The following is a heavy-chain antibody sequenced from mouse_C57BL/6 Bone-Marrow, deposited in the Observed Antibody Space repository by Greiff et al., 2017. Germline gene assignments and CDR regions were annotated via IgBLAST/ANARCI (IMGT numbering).Heavy chain of an antibody. J-gene: IGHJ4*01. CDR3: ARSYDYDFSMDY. Sequence: QVQLQQPGAELVKPGASVKLSCKASGYTFTSYWMHWVKQRPGQGLEWIGMIHPNSGSTNYNEKFKSKATLTVDKSSSTAYMQLSSLTSEDSAVYYCARSYDYDFSMDYWGQGTSVTVSS. D-gene: IGHD2-4*01. CDR1: GYTFTSYW. CDR2: IHPNSGST. V-gene: IGHV1-64*01.